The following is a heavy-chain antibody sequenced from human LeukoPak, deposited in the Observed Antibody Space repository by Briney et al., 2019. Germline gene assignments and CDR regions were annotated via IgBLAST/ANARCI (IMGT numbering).Heavy chain of an antibody. V-gene: IGHV3-30*02. J-gene: IGHJ4*02. CDR3: AKDRGYYGSGSHFDY. Sequence: PGGSLRLSCAASGFTFSSYGMHWVRQAPGKGLEWVAVIWYDGSNKYYADSVKGRFTISRDNSKNTLYLQMNSLRAEDTAVYYCAKDRGYYGSGSHFDYWGQGTLVTVSS. CDR2: IWYDGSNK. CDR1: GFTFSSYG. D-gene: IGHD3-10*01.